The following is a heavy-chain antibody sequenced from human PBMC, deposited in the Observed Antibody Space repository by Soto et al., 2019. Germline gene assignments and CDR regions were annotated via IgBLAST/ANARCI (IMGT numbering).Heavy chain of an antibody. V-gene: IGHV1-69*01. Sequence: QVQLVQSGAEVRKPGFSVKVSCKPSGGTFSVNGVSWVRQAPGQGLEWMGGIIPMFATANYAQKFQGRVTITADESTGTVYMELSSLRSEDTAVYYCARDRPYSQGRYGMDIWGQGTTVTVS. J-gene: IGHJ6*02. CDR1: GGTFSVNG. D-gene: IGHD2-15*01. CDR3: ARDRPYSQGRYGMDI. CDR2: IIPMFATA.